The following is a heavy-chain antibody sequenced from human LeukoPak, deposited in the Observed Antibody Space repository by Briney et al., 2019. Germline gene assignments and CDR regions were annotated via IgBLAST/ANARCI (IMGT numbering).Heavy chain of an antibody. J-gene: IGHJ4*02. CDR1: GGSISSSSYY. CDR3: AGTAYYYDSSGQLVDY. CDR2: IYYSGST. D-gene: IGHD3-22*01. V-gene: IGHV4-39*07. Sequence: PSETLSLTCTVSGGSISSSSYYWGWIRQPPGKGLEWIGSIYYSGSTYYNPSLKSRVTISVDTSKNQFSLKLSSVTAADTAVYYCAGTAYYYDSSGQLVDYWGQGTLVTVSS.